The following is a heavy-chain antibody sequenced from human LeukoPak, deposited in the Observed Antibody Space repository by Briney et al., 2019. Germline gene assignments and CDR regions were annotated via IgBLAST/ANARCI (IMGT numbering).Heavy chain of an antibody. J-gene: IGHJ3*02. Sequence: SQTLSLTCTVSGGSISSGTYYWSWIRQPAGKGLEWIGRVYSSGRTNYNPSLKSRVTISVDTSKNQFSLKLSSVTAADTAVYYCARDDHFSGQANDAFDIWGQGTMVTVSS. CDR1: GGSISSGTYY. CDR3: ARDDHFSGQANDAFDI. CDR2: VYSSGRT. D-gene: IGHD3-3*02. V-gene: IGHV4-61*02.